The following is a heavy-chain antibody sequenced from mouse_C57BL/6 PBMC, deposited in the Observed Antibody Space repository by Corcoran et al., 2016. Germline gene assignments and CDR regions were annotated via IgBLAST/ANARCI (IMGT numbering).Heavy chain of an antibody. CDR2: ISYDGSN. D-gene: IGHD4-1*01. CDR3: ASHWGDFDY. CDR1: GYSITSGYY. J-gene: IGHJ2*01. V-gene: IGHV3-6*01. Sequence: DVQLQESGPGLVKPSQSLSLTCSVTGYSITSGYYWNWIRQFPGNKLEWMGYISYDGSNNYNPSLKNRISITRDTSKNQFFLKLNSVTTEDTATYYCASHWGDFDYWGQGTTLTVSS.